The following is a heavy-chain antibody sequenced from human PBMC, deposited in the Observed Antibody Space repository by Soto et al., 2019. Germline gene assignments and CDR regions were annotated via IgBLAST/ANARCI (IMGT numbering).Heavy chain of an antibody. CDR3: ARAQYSSSWYFGDY. D-gene: IGHD6-13*01. V-gene: IGHV1-69*01. CDR1: GGTFSSYA. J-gene: IGHJ4*02. CDR2: IIPIFGTA. Sequence: QVQLVQSGAEVKKPGSSLKVSCTASGGTFSSYAISWVRQAHGQGLEWMGGIIPIFGTANYAQKFQGRVTITADESTSTAYMELSSLRSEDTAVYYCARAQYSSSWYFGDYWGQGTLVTVSS.